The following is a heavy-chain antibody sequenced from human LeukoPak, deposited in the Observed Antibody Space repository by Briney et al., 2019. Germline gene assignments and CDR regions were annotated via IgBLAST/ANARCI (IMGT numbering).Heavy chain of an antibody. J-gene: IGHJ6*02. V-gene: IGHV3-48*04. Sequence: GGSLRLSCAASGFTFSSYTMNWVRQPPGKGLEWVSNIGTSSTTIYYADSVKGRFTISRDNSKNSLYLQMNSLRTEDTALYYCAKGSCSSTSCYHYYYYGMDVWGQGTAVTVSS. D-gene: IGHD2-2*01. CDR2: IGTSSTTI. CDR3: AKGSCSSTSCYHYYYYGMDV. CDR1: GFTFSSYT.